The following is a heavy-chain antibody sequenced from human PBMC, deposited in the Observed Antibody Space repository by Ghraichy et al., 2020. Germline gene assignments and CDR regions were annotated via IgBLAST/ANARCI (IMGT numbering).Heavy chain of an antibody. Sequence: SVKVSCKASGFTFTSSAVQWVRQARGQRLEWKGWIVVGSGNTNYAQKFQERVTITRDMSTSTAYMELSSLRSEDTAVYYCAAAGLEMATIPFDYWGQGTLVTVSS. J-gene: IGHJ4*02. CDR2: IVVGSGNT. V-gene: IGHV1-58*01. D-gene: IGHD5-24*01. CDR3: AAAGLEMATIPFDY. CDR1: GFTFTSSA.